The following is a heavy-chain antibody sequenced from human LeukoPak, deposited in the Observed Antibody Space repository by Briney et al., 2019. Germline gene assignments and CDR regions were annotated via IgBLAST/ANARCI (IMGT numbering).Heavy chain of an antibody. Sequence: PGGSLRLSCAASGFTFRNIWMTWVRQAPGKGLEWVGRIRSSSDGGTADYAAPVKGRFTISRDDSKTTLYLQLNSLKAEDTAVYYCTTATSVTTSWSWGQGTLVTVSS. CDR3: TTATSVTTSWS. CDR1: GFTFRNIW. J-gene: IGHJ4*02. CDR2: IRSSSDGGTA. D-gene: IGHD5-24*01. V-gene: IGHV3-15*01.